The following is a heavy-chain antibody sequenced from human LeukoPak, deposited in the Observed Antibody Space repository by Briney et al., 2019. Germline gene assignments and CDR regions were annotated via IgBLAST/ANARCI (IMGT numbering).Heavy chain of an antibody. CDR1: GGTFSSYA. CDR3: ARGEGQFDP. CDR2: IVPILGIA. J-gene: IGHJ5*02. Sequence: GSSVKVSCKASGGTFSSYAISWVRQAPGQGLEWMGRIVPILGIANYAQKFQGRVTITADKSTSTAYMELSSLRSEDTAVYYCARGEGQFDPWGQGTLVTVSS. V-gene: IGHV1-69*04.